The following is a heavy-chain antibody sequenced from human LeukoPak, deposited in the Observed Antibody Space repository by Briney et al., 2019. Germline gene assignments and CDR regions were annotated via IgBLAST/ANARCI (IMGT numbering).Heavy chain of an antibody. Sequence: PGRSLRLSCAASGFTFSSYAMQWVRQAPGKGLEWVSVIYSGGSTYYADSVKGRFTISRDNSKNTLYLQMNSLRAEDTAVYYCARDSRLRRSSYWYFDLWGRGTLVTVSS. CDR1: GFTFSSYA. J-gene: IGHJ2*01. D-gene: IGHD6-6*01. CDR2: IYSGGST. CDR3: ARDSRLRRSSYWYFDL. V-gene: IGHV3-53*01.